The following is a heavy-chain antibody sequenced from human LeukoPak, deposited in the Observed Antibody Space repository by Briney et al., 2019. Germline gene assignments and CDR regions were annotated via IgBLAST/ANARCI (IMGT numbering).Heavy chain of an antibody. V-gene: IGHV3-48*04. CDR1: GFTFSSYA. CDR3: ARAMAAAEDY. Sequence: GGSLRLSCAASGFTFSSYAMHWVRQAPGKGLEWVSYISGSSSTIYYADSVKGRFTISRDNAKNSLYLQMNSLRAEDTAVYYCARAMAAAEDYWGQGTLVTVSS. D-gene: IGHD6-13*01. CDR2: ISGSSSTI. J-gene: IGHJ4*02.